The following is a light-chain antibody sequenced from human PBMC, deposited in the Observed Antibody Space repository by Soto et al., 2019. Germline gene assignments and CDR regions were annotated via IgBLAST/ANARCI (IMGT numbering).Light chain of an antibody. CDR1: QSISKY. Sequence: DIQLTQSPSSLSASVGDRVTITCRASQSISKYLIWYQHKPGKPPKPPIYGASSLIAGVPSRFSASGAGRDFTLTIDNLQPGDFATYYCQQSYNSVFSFGPGTKVDF. V-gene: IGKV1-39*01. CDR3: QQSYNSVFS. J-gene: IGKJ3*01. CDR2: GAS.